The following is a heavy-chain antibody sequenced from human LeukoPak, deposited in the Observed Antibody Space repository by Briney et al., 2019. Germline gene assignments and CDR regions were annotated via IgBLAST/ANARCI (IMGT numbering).Heavy chain of an antibody. CDR2: IYPGDSDT. Sequence: GESLKISCQGSGHTFSNYWIGWVRQMPGKDLEWMWIIYPGDSDTRYSPFFQGEVTISDDKSISTVYLQWSSLTASDTALYYCARLLLYYGLTGGYFDYWGQGPLVSVSS. CDR3: ARLLLYYGLTGGYFDY. CDR1: GHTFSNYW. J-gene: IGHJ4*02. D-gene: IGHD2-8*01. V-gene: IGHV5-51*01.